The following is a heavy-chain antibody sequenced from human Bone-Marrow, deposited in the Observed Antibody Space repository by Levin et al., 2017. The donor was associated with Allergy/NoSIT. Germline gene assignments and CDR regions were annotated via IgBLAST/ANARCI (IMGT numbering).Heavy chain of an antibody. CDR3: ARAGPRPYYYYYMDV. CDR2: IKQDGSEK. D-gene: IGHD1-1*01. CDR1: GFTFSSYW. J-gene: IGHJ6*03. V-gene: IGHV3-7*01. Sequence: GGSLRLSCAASGFTFSSYWMSWVRQAPGKGLEWVANIKQDGSEKYYVDSVKGRFTISRDNAKNSLYLQMNSLRAEDTAVYYCARAGPRPYYYYYMDVWGKGTTVTVSS.